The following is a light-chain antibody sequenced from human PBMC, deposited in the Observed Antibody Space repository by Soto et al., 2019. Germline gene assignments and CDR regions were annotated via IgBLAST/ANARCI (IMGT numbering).Light chain of an antibody. V-gene: IGKV3-20*01. J-gene: IGKJ3*01. CDR1: QSVSNNY. Sequence: IVFTLGRGSLSFARGEKATLSCRAMQSVSNNYFASNHEKPGQAPRLLIYGASSRATGIPERFSGSGTGTDFTLTISRLEPEDFAVYYWQEYGSTQVLLTVGPVPKVYIK. CDR2: GAS. CDR3: QEYGSTQVLLT.